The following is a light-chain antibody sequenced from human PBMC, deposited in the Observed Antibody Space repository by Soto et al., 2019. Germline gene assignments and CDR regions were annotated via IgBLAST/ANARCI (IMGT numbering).Light chain of an antibody. V-gene: IGLV1-44*01. J-gene: IGLJ7*01. CDR1: SSNIGGNT. Sequence: QSALTQPPSASGTPGQRVTISCSGSSSNIGGNTVNWYQQIPGTAPKLLIYSNSQRPSGVPDRFSGSKSGSSASLAISGLQSEDEADYYCAAWYDSLNRPVVGGGTQLTV. CDR2: SNS. CDR3: AAWYDSLNRPV.